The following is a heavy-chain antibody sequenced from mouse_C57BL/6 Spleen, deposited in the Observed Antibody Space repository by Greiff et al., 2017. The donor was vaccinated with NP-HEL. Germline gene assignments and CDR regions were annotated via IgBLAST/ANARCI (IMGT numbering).Heavy chain of an antibody. J-gene: IGHJ2*01. CDR1: GFTFSSYG. D-gene: IGHD4-1*02. CDR3: ARPTGHDFDY. CDR2: ISSGGSYT. V-gene: IGHV5-6*01. Sequence: EVMLVESGGDLVKPGGSLKLSCAASGFTFSSYGMSWVRQTPDKRLEWVATISSGGSYTYYPDSVKGRFTISRDNAKNTLYLQMSSLKSEDTAMYYCARPTGHDFDYWGQGTTLTVSS.